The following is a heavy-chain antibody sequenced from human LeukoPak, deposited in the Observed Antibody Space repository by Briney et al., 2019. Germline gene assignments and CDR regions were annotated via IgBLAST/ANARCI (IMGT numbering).Heavy chain of an antibody. Sequence: GGSLRLSCAASGFTFSSYSLNWVRQAPGKGLEWVSSISTSSSYIYYAESVKGRFTISRDNAKKSVYLQMNSLRAEDTAVYYCARDPVSSSWFFDYWGQGTLVTVSS. D-gene: IGHD6-13*01. CDR3: ARDPVSSSWFFDY. CDR2: ISTSSSYI. CDR1: GFTFSSYS. V-gene: IGHV3-21*01. J-gene: IGHJ4*02.